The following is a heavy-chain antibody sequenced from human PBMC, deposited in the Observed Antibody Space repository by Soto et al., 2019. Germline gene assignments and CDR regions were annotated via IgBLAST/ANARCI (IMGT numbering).Heavy chain of an antibody. CDR1: GGSISSYY. J-gene: IGHJ3*02. D-gene: IGHD2-2*01. V-gene: IGHV4-59*01. Sequence: PSETLSLTCTVSGGSISSYYWSWIRQPPGKGLEWIGYIYYSGSTNYNPSLKSRVTISVDTSKNQFSLKLSSVTAADTAVYYCARAEGYCSITSCALGAFDIWGQGTMVTVSS. CDR2: IYYSGST. CDR3: ARAEGYCSITSCALGAFDI.